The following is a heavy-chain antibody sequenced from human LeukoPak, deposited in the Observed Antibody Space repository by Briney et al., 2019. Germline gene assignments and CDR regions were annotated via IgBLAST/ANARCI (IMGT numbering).Heavy chain of an antibody. J-gene: IGHJ4*02. Sequence: ASVKVSCKASGYTFTGYYMHWVRQAPGQGLEWMGWINPNSGGTNYARKFQGRVTMTRDTSISTAYMELGRLRSDDTAVYYCARDYTIFGVVPEYYFDYWGQGTLVTVSS. D-gene: IGHD3-3*01. CDR1: GYTFTGYY. V-gene: IGHV1-2*02. CDR3: ARDYTIFGVVPEYYFDY. CDR2: INPNSGGT.